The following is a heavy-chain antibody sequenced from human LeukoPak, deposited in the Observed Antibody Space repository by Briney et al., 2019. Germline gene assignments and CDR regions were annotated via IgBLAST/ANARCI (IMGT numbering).Heavy chain of an antibody. Sequence: GGSLRLSCAASGFTFSSCSMNWVRQAPGKGLEWVSYISSSSSTIYYADSVKGRFTISRDNAKNSLYLQMNSLRAEDTAVYYCARDTLYYYDSSGYYDYWGQGTLVTVSS. CDR2: ISSSSSTI. J-gene: IGHJ4*02. D-gene: IGHD3-22*01. CDR3: ARDTLYYYDSSGYYDY. CDR1: GFTFSSCS. V-gene: IGHV3-48*04.